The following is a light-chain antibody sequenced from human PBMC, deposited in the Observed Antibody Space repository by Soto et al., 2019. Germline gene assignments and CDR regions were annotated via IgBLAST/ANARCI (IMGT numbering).Light chain of an antibody. CDR2: GVS. J-gene: IGKJ2*01. CDR1: QSITSSD. V-gene: IGKV3-20*01. CDR3: QQYGSSPRT. Sequence: EIVLTQSPGTLSLSPGEGTTLSCRASQSITSSDLAWYQQKPGQARRLLIYGVSNRATGIPGRFSGSGSGTDFTLTISRLEPEDFAVYYCQQYGSSPRTFGQGTKLEIK.